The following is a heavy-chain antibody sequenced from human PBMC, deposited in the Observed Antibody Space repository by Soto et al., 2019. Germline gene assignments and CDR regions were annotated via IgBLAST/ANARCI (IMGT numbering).Heavy chain of an antibody. V-gene: IGHV4-61*01. CDR3: ARGRYKSGRKREL. Sequence: PSENLSLTCPVSGGSVSSATYFWSWVRQPPGGGLEWIAYILHSGSSMYNPSLKSRVTISLSTSKTQFSLRLTSVTAADTAVDYGARGRYKSGRKRELWGKGLVVTVS. CDR1: GGSVSSATYF. D-gene: IGHD6-19*01. CDR2: ILHSGSS. J-gene: IGHJ4*02.